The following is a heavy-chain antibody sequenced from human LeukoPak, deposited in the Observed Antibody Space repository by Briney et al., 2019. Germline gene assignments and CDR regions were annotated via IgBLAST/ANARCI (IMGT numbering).Heavy chain of an antibody. Sequence: PGGSLRLSCAASGFTFSSYAMSWVRQAPGKGLEWVSAISGSGGSTYYADSVKGRFTISRDNSKNTLYLQMNSLRAEDTAVYYCATQEAFGGVIVHDAFDIWGQGTMVTVSS. CDR2: ISGSGGST. CDR1: GFTFSSYA. CDR3: ATQEAFGGVIVHDAFDI. V-gene: IGHV3-23*01. J-gene: IGHJ3*02. D-gene: IGHD3-16*02.